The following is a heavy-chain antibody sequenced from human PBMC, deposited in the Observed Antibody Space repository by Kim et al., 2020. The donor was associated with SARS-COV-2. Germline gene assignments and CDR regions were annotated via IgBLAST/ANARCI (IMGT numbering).Heavy chain of an antibody. CDR2: ISGSGGST. CDR3: AKAMVRGVTYGMDV. Sequence: GGSLRLSCAASGFTFSSYAMSWVRQAPGKGLEWVSAISGSGGSTYYADSVKGRFTISGDNSKNTLSLQMNSLRAEDTAVYYCAKAMVRGVTYGMDVWGQGTTVTVSS. D-gene: IGHD3-10*01. V-gene: IGHV3-23*01. CDR1: GFTFSSYA. J-gene: IGHJ6*02.